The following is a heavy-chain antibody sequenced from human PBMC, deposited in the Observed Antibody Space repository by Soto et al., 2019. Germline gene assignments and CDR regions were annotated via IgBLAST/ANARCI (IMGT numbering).Heavy chain of an antibody. Sequence: GGSLSLSCAASGFNFSDYYMSWIRQAPGKGLEWVSYISSSGSTIYYADSVKGRFTISRDNAKNSLYLQMNSLRAEDTAVYYCAGEGIQLWLHAFDIWGQGTMVTVSS. J-gene: IGHJ3*02. D-gene: IGHD5-18*01. CDR2: ISSSGSTI. CDR3: AGEGIQLWLHAFDI. V-gene: IGHV3-11*01. CDR1: GFNFSDYY.